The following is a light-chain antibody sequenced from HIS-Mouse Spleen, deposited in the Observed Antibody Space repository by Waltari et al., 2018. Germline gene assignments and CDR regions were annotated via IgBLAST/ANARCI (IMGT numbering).Light chain of an antibody. CDR1: SSDVGGYNY. CDR2: DVI. CDR3: SSYTSSSTYV. J-gene: IGLJ1*01. V-gene: IGLV2-14*03. Sequence: QSALTQPASVSGSPGQSITISCTGTSSDVGGYNYVSWYQQHPVKAPKLMIYDVITRPYVFSTLFSGSKSGNTASLTISGLQAEDEADYYCSSYTSSSTYVFGTGTKVTVL.